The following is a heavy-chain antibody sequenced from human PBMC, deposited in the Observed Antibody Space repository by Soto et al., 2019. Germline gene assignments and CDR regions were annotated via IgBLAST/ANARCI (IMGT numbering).Heavy chain of an antibody. CDR3: ARSLPGGTFFYMDV. Sequence: QVQLRESGPGVVKPSQTLSLNCHVSSGSVTSGRFFWSWVRQQPGKGLEWIGHIYYSGNTHYNPSLESRVAMSVDILQNQLSLTLTGVTPAGSAVYYCARSLPGGTFFYMDVWGAGSPVTVSS. J-gene: IGHJ6*03. V-gene: IGHV4-31*02. CDR1: SGSVTSGRFF. D-gene: IGHD2-8*02. CDR2: IYYSGNT.